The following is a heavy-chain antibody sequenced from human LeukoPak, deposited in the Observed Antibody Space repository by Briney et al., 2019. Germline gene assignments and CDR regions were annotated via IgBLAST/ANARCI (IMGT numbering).Heavy chain of an antibody. V-gene: IGHV3-49*04. CDR1: GFTLGDYA. J-gene: IGHJ5*02. CDR2: IRSIAYGGTT. Sequence: GSLRLSCTAYGFTLGDYAMRWVRQAQRRGREWVGFIRSIAYGGTTEYAASVKGRFTISRDDSKSIAYLHMNSLKTEDTAVYYCTRVVGRWFDPWGQGTLVTVSS. D-gene: IGHD1-26*01. CDR3: TRVVGRWFDP.